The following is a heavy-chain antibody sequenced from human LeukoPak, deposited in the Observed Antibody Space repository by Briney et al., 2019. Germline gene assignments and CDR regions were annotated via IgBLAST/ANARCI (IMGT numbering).Heavy chain of an antibody. CDR3: AKGAGGFSYYNWFDP. J-gene: IGHJ5*02. D-gene: IGHD5-18*01. CDR2: IYYSGTT. Sequence: PSETLSLTCTVSGGSISSSPYYWGWIRQPPGKGLEWIGSIYYSGTTHYNPSLESRVTISVDTSKNQFSLKLASVTAADTAIYYCAKGAGGFSYYNWFDPWGQGTLVAVSS. V-gene: IGHV4-39*07. CDR1: GGSISSSPYY.